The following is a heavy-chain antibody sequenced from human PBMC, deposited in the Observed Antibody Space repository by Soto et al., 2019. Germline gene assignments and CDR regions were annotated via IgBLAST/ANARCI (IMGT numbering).Heavy chain of an antibody. D-gene: IGHD6-19*01. J-gene: IGHJ6*02. Sequence: KPSETLSLTCTVSGGSISSYYWSWIRQPPGKGLEWIGYIYYSGSTNYNPSLKSRVTISVDTSKNQFSLKLSSVTAADTAVYYCAGGGWYSYYYGMDVWGQGTTVTVSS. CDR3: AGGGWYSYYYGMDV. CDR1: GGSISSYY. V-gene: IGHV4-59*01. CDR2: IYYSGST.